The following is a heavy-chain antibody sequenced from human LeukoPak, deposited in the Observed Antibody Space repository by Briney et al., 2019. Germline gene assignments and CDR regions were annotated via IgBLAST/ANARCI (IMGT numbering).Heavy chain of an antibody. Sequence: GGSLRLSCAASGFNFTNYWMSWVRQAPGKGLEWVANINQEGSEKYNVDSVKGRFSISRDNAKNSLYLQMNSLRAEDTAVYYCARGRGYSYHDYWGQGTLVTVSS. J-gene: IGHJ4*02. CDR3: ARGRGYSYHDY. CDR2: INQEGSEK. D-gene: IGHD5-18*01. V-gene: IGHV3-7*01. CDR1: GFNFTNYW.